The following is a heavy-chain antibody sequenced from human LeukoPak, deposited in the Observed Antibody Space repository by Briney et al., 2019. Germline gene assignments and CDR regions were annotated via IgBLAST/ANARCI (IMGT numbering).Heavy chain of an antibody. Sequence: GGSLRLSCAASGFTVSSNYMSWARQAPGKGLEWVSIIYSDSTTDYADSVKGRFTISRDNSKSTLYLQMNSLRAEDTAVYYCARGPGSGSYSKGYFDYWGQGTLVTVSS. CDR2: IYSDSTT. CDR3: ARGPGSGSYSKGYFDY. CDR1: GFTVSSNY. J-gene: IGHJ4*02. V-gene: IGHV3-66*01. D-gene: IGHD3-10*01.